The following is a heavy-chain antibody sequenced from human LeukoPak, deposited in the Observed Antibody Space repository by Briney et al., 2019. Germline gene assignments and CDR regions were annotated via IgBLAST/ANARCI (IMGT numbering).Heavy chain of an antibody. CDR3: ARHTEIYYDFWSGYPNWFDP. J-gene: IGHJ5*02. CDR2: IYYSGST. CDR1: GGSISSGGHY. D-gene: IGHD3-3*01. Sequence: SQTLSLTCTVSGGSISSGGHYWSWIRQHPGKGLEWIGYIYYSGSTNYNPSLKSRVTISVDTSKNQFSLKLSSVTAADTAVYYCARHTEIYYDFWSGYPNWFDPWGQGTLVTVSS. V-gene: IGHV4-31*03.